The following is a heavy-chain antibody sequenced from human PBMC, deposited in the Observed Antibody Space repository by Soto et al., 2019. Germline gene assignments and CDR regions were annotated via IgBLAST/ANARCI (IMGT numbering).Heavy chain of an antibody. CDR1: GFKFYHYG. Sequence: QMPLVVSGGGVVQPGGSLRLSCAASGFKFYHYGMHWVRQAPGKGLEWVAVMSFDGSNTYYADSVRGRFTISRDNSRNTFLLPINSLSLDDTAVYYCAKDHSDGSTVRDLGLFDRWGLGSLVTVSS. D-gene: IGHD3-16*01. J-gene: IGHJ4*02. V-gene: IGHV3-30*18. CDR2: MSFDGSNT. CDR3: AKDHSDGSTVRDLGLFDR.